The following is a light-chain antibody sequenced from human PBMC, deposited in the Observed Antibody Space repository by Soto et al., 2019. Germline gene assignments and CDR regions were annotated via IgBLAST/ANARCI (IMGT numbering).Light chain of an antibody. V-gene: IGKV3-15*01. Sequence: EIVMTQSPATLSVSPGERATLSCTASQSVSSKLAWYQQKAGQAPRLLIYGASTRATGIPVRFSGSGSGTEFTLTISSLQSEDFAVYHCQQYNKWPRTFGQGT. CDR2: GAS. CDR1: QSVSSK. J-gene: IGKJ1*01. CDR3: QQYNKWPRT.